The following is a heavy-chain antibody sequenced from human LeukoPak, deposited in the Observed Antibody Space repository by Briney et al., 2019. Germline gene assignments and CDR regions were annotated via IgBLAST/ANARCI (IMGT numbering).Heavy chain of an antibody. V-gene: IGHV4-61*01. CDR2: IYYSGST. D-gene: IGHD3-10*01. J-gene: IGHJ6*02. CDR3: ARDVGKLGGQNYYYYYGMDV. CDR1: GGSFSSGSYY. Sequence: SETLSLTCTVSGGSFSSGSYYWSWLRQPPGKGLEWIGYIYYSGSTNYNPSLKSRVTISVDTSKNQFSLKLSSVTAADTAVYYCARDVGKLGGQNYYYYYGMDVWGQGTTVTVSS.